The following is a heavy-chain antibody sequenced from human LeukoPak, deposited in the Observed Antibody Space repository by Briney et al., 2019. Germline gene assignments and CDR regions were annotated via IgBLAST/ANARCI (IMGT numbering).Heavy chain of an antibody. CDR1: GYTFTSYG. D-gene: IGHD3-9*01. Sequence: GASVKVSCKASGYTFTSYGISWVRQAPGQGLEWMGWISAYNGNTNYAQKLQGRVTMTTDTSTSTAYMELRSLRYDDTAVYYCARDRRYFDWLSISAGRGNWFDPWGQGTLVSVSS. J-gene: IGHJ5*02. V-gene: IGHV1-18*01. CDR2: ISAYNGNT. CDR3: ARDRRYFDWLSISAGRGNWFDP.